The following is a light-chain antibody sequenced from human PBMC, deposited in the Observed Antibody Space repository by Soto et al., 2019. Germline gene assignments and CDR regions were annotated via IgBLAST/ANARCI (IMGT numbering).Light chain of an antibody. V-gene: IGKV3-20*01. J-gene: IGKJ1*01. CDR3: RQYGSSSWT. CDR1: QSVSSSY. CDR2: GAS. Sequence: EIELTQSPGTLSLSPGERATHSCRASQSVSSSYFACYQQRFGQAPRLLIYGASSRATGIPDRFSGSGSGTDFTLTISRLEPEDFAVYYCRQYGSSSWTFGQGTKVDIK.